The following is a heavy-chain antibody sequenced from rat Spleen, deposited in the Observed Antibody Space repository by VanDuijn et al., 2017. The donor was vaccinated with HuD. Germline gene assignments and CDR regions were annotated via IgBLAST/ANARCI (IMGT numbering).Heavy chain of an antibody. CDR2: MWTGGNT. J-gene: IGHJ2*01. V-gene: IGHV2-43*01. CDR3: ARGDSYSGDGPR. Sequence: QVQLKESGPGLVQPSQTLSLTCTVSGFSLTSYHVSWVRQPPGKGLEWMGVMWTGGNTASTSLLKSRLTISRDTSKSQVFLKMNSLQTEDTATYYCARGDSYSGDGPRWGQGVMVTVSS. CDR1: GFSLTSYH. D-gene: IGHD1-1*01.